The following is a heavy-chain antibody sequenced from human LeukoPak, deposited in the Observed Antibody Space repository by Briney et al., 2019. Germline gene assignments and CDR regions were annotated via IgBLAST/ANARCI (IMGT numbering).Heavy chain of an antibody. J-gene: IGHJ4*02. Sequence: PSETLSLTCTVSGGSISSSSYYWGWIRQPPGKGLEWIGSIYYSGSTYYNPSLKSRVTISVDTSKNQFSLKLSSVTAADTAVYYCASAPEYTYCGGDCYSGYFDYWGQGTLVTVSS. CDR2: IYYSGST. CDR3: ASAPEYTYCGGDCYSGYFDY. D-gene: IGHD2-21*01. V-gene: IGHV4-39*01. CDR1: GGSISSSSYY.